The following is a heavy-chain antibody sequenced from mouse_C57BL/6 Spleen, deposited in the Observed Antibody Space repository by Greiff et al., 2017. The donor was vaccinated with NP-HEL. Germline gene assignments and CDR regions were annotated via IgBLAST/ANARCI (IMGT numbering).Heavy chain of an antibody. D-gene: IGHD2-14*01. Sequence: VQLQQSGAELVKPGASVKLSCTASGFNIKDYYMHWVKQRTEQGLERIGRIDPEDGETKYAPKFQGKATITADTSSNTADLQLSSLTSEDTAVYYCARGGTKGYFDYWGQGTTLTVSS. CDR2: IDPEDGET. J-gene: IGHJ2*01. V-gene: IGHV14-2*01. CDR1: GFNIKDYY. CDR3: ARGGTKGYFDY.